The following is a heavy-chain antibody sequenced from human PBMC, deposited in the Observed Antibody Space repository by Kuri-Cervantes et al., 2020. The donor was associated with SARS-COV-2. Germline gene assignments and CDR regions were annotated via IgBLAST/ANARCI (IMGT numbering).Heavy chain of an antibody. J-gene: IGHJ3*02. Sequence: SGPTLVKPTQTLTLTCTFSGFSLSTSGVGVGWIRQPPGKALEWLAVIYWDDDKRYGPSLKSRLTITKDTSKNQVVLTMTNVDPVDTATYYCAQGNGAFDIWGQGTMVTVSS. CDR2: IYWDDDK. V-gene: IGHV2-5*05. CDR1: GFSLSTSGVG. CDR3: AQGNGAFDI.